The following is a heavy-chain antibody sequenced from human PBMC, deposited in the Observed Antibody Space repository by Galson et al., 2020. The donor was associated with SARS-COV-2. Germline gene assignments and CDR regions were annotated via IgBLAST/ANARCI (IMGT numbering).Heavy chain of an antibody. Sequence: SGPTLVKPTQTLTLTCTFSGFSPSTSGMCVSWIRQPPGKALEWLARIDWDDDKYYSTSLKTRLIISKDTSKNQVVLTMTNMDPVDTATYYCARAPIAAAVAFDIWGQGTMVTVSS. CDR2: IDWDDDK. V-gene: IGHV2-70*11. CDR3: ARAPIAAAVAFDI. CDR1: GFSPSTSGMC. J-gene: IGHJ3*02. D-gene: IGHD6-13*01.